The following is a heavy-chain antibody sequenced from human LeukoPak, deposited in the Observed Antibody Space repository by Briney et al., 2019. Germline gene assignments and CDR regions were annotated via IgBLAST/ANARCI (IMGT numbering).Heavy chain of an antibody. CDR1: GASISSYY. Sequence: SETLSLTCTVSGASISSYYWSWIRRPPGKGPEWIGYMYYSGSTNYNPSLKSRVTISVDTSKNQFSLKLNSVTAADTAVYFCARELKVGNTGYYFDYWGQGTLVTVSS. V-gene: IGHV4-59*01. CDR3: ARELKVGNTGYYFDY. D-gene: IGHD2/OR15-2a*01. CDR2: MYYSGST. J-gene: IGHJ4*02.